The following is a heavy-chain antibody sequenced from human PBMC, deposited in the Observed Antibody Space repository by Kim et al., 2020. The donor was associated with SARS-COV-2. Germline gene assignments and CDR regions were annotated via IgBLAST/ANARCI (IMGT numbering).Heavy chain of an antibody. J-gene: IGHJ6*02. CDR1: GFTFSSYG. CDR2: IWYDGSNK. CDR3: ARSPPRGYSYGLFVYYGMDV. D-gene: IGHD5-18*01. Sequence: GGSLRLSCAASGFTFSSYGMHWVRQAPGKGLEWVAVIWYDGSNKYYADSVKGRFTISRDNSKNTLYLQMNSLRAEDTAVYYCARSPPRGYSYGLFVYYGMDVWGQGTTVTVSS. V-gene: IGHV3-33*01.